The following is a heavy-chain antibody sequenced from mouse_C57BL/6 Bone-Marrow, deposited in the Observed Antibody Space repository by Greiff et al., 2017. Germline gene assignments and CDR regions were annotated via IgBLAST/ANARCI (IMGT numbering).Heavy chain of an antibody. CDR1: GYTFTSYW. J-gene: IGHJ4*01. CDR2: IHPNSGST. D-gene: IGHD2-4*01. V-gene: IGHV1-64*01. CDR3: ARLYDYRRGAMDY. Sequence: QVQLQQPGAELVKPGASVKLSCKASGYTFTSYWMHWVKQRPGPGLEWIGMIHPNSGSTNYNEKFKSKATLTVDKSSSTAYMQLSSLTSEDSAVYYCARLYDYRRGAMDYWGQGTSVTVSS.